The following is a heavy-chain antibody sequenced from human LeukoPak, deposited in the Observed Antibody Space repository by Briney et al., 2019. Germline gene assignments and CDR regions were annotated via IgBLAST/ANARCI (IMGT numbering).Heavy chain of an antibody. CDR2: ISSSSSYI. D-gene: IGHD3-22*01. CDR3: ASERSGYYFFDY. Sequence: GGSRRLSCAASGFTFSSYSMNWVRQAPGKGLEWVSSISSSSSYIYYADSVKGRFTISRDNAKNSLYLQMNSLRAEDTAVYYCASERSGYYFFDYWGQGTLVTVSS. CDR1: GFTFSSYS. V-gene: IGHV3-21*01. J-gene: IGHJ4*02.